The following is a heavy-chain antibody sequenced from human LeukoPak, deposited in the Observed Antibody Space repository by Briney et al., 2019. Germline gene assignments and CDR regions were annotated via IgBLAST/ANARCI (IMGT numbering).Heavy chain of an antibody. Sequence: EASVKVSCKASGGTFSSCAISWVRQAPGQGLEWMGGIIPIFGTANYAQKFQGRVTITADESTSTAYMELSSLRSEDTAVYYCARDPNDFPEYYYYGMDVWGQGTTVTVSS. V-gene: IGHV1-69*01. J-gene: IGHJ6*02. D-gene: IGHD3-3*01. CDR2: IIPIFGTA. CDR1: GGTFSSCA. CDR3: ARDPNDFPEYYYYGMDV.